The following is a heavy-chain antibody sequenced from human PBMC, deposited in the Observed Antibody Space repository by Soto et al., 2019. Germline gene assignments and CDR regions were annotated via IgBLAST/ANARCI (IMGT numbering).Heavy chain of an antibody. V-gene: IGHV3-30*18. Sequence: QVQLVESGGGVVQPGRSLRLSCAASGFTFSSYGMHWVRQAPGKGLEWVAVISYDGSNKYYADSVKGRFTISRDNSKNTLYLQRNSLRAEDTAVYYCAKGTTPGIAAADYWGQGTLVTVSS. D-gene: IGHD6-13*01. J-gene: IGHJ4*02. CDR3: AKGTTPGIAAADY. CDR1: GFTFSSYG. CDR2: ISYDGSNK.